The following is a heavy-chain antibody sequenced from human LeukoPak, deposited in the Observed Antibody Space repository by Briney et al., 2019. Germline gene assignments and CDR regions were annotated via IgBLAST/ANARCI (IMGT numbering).Heavy chain of an antibody. V-gene: IGHV4-31*03. CDR2: MYHSGST. Sequence: PSQTLSLTYTVSGGSISSGGYYWSWIRQHPGKGLEWIGYMYHSGSTYYNPSLKSRVTISGDTSKNQFSLKLSSVTAADTAVYYCARVLTYSSIYYMDVWGKGTTVTVSS. D-gene: IGHD6-13*01. J-gene: IGHJ6*03. CDR3: ARVLTYSSIYYMDV. CDR1: GGSISSGGYY.